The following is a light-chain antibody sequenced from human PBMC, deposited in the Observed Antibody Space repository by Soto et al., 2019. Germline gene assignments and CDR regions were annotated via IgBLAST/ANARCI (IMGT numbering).Light chain of an antibody. J-gene: IGLJ1*01. CDR2: GNI. CDR3: QSYDSTLSARYV. V-gene: IGLV1-40*01. Sequence: QSVLTQPPSVSGAPGQRVTISCTGSSCNIGAGYDVPWYQQRPGTAPKLLIFGNINRPSGVPDRFSGSKSGTSASLAITGLQAEDEGDYYCQSYDSTLSARYVFGTGTKLTVL. CDR1: SCNIGAGYD.